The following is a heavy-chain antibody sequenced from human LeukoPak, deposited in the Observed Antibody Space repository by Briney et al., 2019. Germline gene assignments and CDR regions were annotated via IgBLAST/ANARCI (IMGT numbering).Heavy chain of an antibody. D-gene: IGHD6-19*01. V-gene: IGHV3-73*01. J-gene: IGHJ4*02. CDR1: GFTFSGSA. CDR2: IRSKANSYAT. CDR3: TSRLGIAVATEWDY. Sequence: GGSLRLSCAASGFTFSGSAMHWVRQASGKGLEWVGRIRSKANSYATAYAASVKGRFTISRDDSKNTAYLQMNSLKTEDTAVYYCTSRLGIAVATEWDYWGQGTLVTVSS.